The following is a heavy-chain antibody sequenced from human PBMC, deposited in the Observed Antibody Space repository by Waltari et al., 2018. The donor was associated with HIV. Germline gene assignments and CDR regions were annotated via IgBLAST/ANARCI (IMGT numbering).Heavy chain of an antibody. J-gene: IGHJ2*01. CDR2: IYYSGST. D-gene: IGHD1-26*01. Sequence: QLQLPESGPGLVKPSEPLSLTCTVSGDSISNSNYFWGWIRQPPGKGLEWIGRIYYSGSTYYNPSLKSRVTISVDTSKNQFSLKVNSVTAADTAVYYCARHALRVGAAYWSFDLWGRGTLVTVSS. CDR1: GDSISNSNYF. V-gene: IGHV4-39*01. CDR3: ARHALRVGAAYWSFDL.